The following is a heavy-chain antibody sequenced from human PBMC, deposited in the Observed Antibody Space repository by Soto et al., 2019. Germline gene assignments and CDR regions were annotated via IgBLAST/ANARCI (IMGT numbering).Heavy chain of an antibody. V-gene: IGHV3-33*01. CDR1: GFTFSSYG. CDR3: ARGGGYWSGGSCYGLYFDY. J-gene: IGHJ4*02. D-gene: IGHD2-15*01. CDR2: IWYDGSNK. Sequence: QVQLVESGGGVVQPGRSLRLSCAASGFTFSSYGMHWVRQAPGKGLEWVAVIWYDGSNKYYTDSVKGRFTISRDNSKNTLYLQMNSLRAEDTAVYYCARGGGYWSGGSCYGLYFDYWGQGTLVTVSS.